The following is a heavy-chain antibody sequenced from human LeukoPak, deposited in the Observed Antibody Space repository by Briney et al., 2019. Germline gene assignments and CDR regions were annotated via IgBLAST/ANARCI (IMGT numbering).Heavy chain of an antibody. D-gene: IGHD4-17*01. V-gene: IGHV3-15*01. Sequence: TGESLRLSCAASGFTFTNAWMGWVRQPPGKGLEWVGRIKSKTDGGAADYAAPVKGRFSISRDDSKNTLYLQMNSLRTGDTAVYYCTTDPGDYEDYWGQGTLVTVSS. CDR1: GFTFTNAW. J-gene: IGHJ4*02. CDR3: TTDPGDYEDY. CDR2: IKSKTDGGAA.